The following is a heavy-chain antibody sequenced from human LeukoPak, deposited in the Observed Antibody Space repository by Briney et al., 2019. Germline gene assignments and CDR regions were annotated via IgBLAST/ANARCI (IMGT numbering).Heavy chain of an antibody. D-gene: IGHD1-1*01. CDR3: ARDENGFFDY. CDR1: GGSISSYY. V-gene: IGHV4-59*01. J-gene: IGHJ4*02. Sequence: PSETLSLTCTVSGGSISSYYWGWIRQPPGKGLEWIGYICYSGSTNYNPSLKSRVTISVDTSKNQFSLKLSSVTAADTAVYYCARDENGFFDYWGQGTLVTVSS. CDR2: ICYSGST.